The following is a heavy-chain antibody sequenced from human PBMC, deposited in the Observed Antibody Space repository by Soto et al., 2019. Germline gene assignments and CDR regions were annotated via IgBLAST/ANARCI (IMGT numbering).Heavy chain of an antibody. D-gene: IGHD5-12*01. Sequence: QVQLVQSGAEVKKPGSSVKVSCKASGGTFSSYAISWVRQAPGQGLEWMGGIIPIFGTANYAQKFQGRVTITADESTSTAYRELGSLRTEDTAGYYCGGLKKMATTNYFDPWGQGTLVPVPP. V-gene: IGHV1-69*01. CDR2: IIPIFGTA. CDR1: GGTFSSYA. CDR3: GGLKKMATTNYFDP. J-gene: IGHJ4*02.